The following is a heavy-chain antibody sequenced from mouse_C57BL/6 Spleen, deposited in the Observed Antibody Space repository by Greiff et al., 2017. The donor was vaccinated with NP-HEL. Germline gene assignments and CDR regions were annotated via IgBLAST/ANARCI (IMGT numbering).Heavy chain of an antibody. Sequence: EVKLVESGGGLVKPGGSLKLSCAASGFTFSSYAMSWVRQTPEKRLEWVATISDGGSYTYYPDNVKGRFTISRDSAKNNLYLQMSHLKSEDTAMYYCARDKNFDVWGTGTTVTVSS. CDR3: ARDKNFDV. CDR2: ISDGGSYT. J-gene: IGHJ1*03. CDR1: GFTFSSYA. V-gene: IGHV5-4*01.